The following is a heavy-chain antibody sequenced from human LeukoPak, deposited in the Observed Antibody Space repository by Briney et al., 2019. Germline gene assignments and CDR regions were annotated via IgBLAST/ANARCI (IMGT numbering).Heavy chain of an antibody. J-gene: IGHJ4*02. Sequence: ASVTVSCKASGYTFSDYGVSWVRQAPGQGLEWMGWISTYNGDTNYAQKFQGRVTMTTDTSTSTAYMELRSLRSDDTAVYYCARDGYYRHFDYWGQGTLGTVSA. CDR2: ISTYNGDT. CDR1: GYTFSDYG. D-gene: IGHD3-22*01. V-gene: IGHV1-18*01. CDR3: ARDGYYRHFDY.